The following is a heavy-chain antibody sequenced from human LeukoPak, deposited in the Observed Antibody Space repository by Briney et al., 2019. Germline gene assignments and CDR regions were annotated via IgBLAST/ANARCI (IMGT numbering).Heavy chain of an antibody. J-gene: IGHJ4*02. CDR2: ISSSSSTI. CDR1: GFTFSSYS. D-gene: IGHD5-18*01. CDR3: ASREGVTLDY. Sequence: GGSLRLSCAASGFTFSSYSMNWVRQAPGKGLGWVSYISSSSSTIYYADSVRGRFTISRDNAKNSLYLQMNSLRAEDTAVYYCASREGVTLDYWGQGTLVTVSS. V-gene: IGHV3-48*01.